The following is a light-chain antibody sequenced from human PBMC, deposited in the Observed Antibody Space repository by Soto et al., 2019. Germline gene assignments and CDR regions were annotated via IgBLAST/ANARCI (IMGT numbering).Light chain of an antibody. CDR2: DAS. CDR1: QSVSSY. J-gene: IGKJ3*01. CDR3: QQRSNWPPLFT. V-gene: IGKV3-11*01. Sequence: EIVLTQSPATLSLSPGERATLSCRASQSVSSYLGWYQKKPGQAPRLLIYDASNRATGIPARFSGSGSGTDFTLTISSLEPEDFAVYYCQQRSNWPPLFTFGPGTKVDIK.